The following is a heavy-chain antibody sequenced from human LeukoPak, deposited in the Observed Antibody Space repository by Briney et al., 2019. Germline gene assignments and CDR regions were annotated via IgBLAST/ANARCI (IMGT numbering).Heavy chain of an antibody. CDR2: IYSSGST. J-gene: IGHJ4*02. V-gene: IGHV4-59*01. D-gene: IGHD2-2*01. CDR1: DGSISSYY. CDR3: ARYYCPRGSCYHFPY. Sequence: SETLSLTWTVADGSISSYYWSRIRQPPGKGLEWIGYIYSSGSTNCNPSLKSRATLSVDTSKNQFSLRLTSITPADTAVYYCARYYCPRGSCYHFPYWGQGTLVTVSS.